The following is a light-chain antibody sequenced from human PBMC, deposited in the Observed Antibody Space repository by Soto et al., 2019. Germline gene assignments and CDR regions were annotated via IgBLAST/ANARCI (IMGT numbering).Light chain of an antibody. V-gene: IGLV2-8*01. Sequence: QSALTQPPSASGSPGQSVTISCTGTSSDVGAYDYVSWYQQHPGKAPKLLIYRNNNRPSGVPDRFSGSKSGTSASLAIIGLQAEDEADYYCQSYDTTVSGYWVFGGGTKLTVL. J-gene: IGLJ3*02. CDR1: SSDVGAYDY. CDR3: QSYDTTVSGYWV. CDR2: RNN.